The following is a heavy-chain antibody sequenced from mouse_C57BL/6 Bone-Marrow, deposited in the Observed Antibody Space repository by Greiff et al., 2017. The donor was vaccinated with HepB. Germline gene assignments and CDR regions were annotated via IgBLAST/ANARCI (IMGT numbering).Heavy chain of an antibody. CDR3: TTGDGYSYYFDY. Sequence: VQLQQSGAELVRPGASVKLSCTASGFNIKDDYMHWVKQRPEQGLEWIGWIDPENGDTEYASKFQGKATITPDTSSNTAYLQLSSLTSEDTAVYYCTTGDGYSYYFDYWGQGTTLTVSS. D-gene: IGHD2-3*01. V-gene: IGHV14-4*01. CDR1: GFNIKDDY. CDR2: IDPENGDT. J-gene: IGHJ2*01.